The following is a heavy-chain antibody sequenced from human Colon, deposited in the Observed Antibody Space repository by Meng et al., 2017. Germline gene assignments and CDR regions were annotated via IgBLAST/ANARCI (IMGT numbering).Heavy chain of an antibody. CDR3: ARRMYPLIRSGIDY. CDR2: IKQDGSEK. Sequence: GESLKISCAASGFTFSSYWMSWARQAPGKGLEWVANIKQDGSEKYYVDSVKGRFTISRDNAKNSLYLQMNSLRAEDTAVYYCARRMYPLIRSGIDYWGQGTLVTVSS. CDR1: GFTFSSYW. V-gene: IGHV3-7*01. J-gene: IGHJ4*02. D-gene: IGHD1-26*01.